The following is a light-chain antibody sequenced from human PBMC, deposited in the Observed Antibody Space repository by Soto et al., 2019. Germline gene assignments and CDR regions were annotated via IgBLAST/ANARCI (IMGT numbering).Light chain of an antibody. CDR2: VNN. CDR1: SSNIGSNA. V-gene: IGLV1-44*01. Sequence: QSVLTQPPSASGTPGQRVTISCSGSSSNIGSNAVYWYQQLPGTAPKLLIYVNNKRPSGVPDRFSGSKSGTSASLAISGLHSEDEADYYCCSYAGSYTLVFGGGTKLTVL. CDR3: CSYAGSYTLV. J-gene: IGLJ2*01.